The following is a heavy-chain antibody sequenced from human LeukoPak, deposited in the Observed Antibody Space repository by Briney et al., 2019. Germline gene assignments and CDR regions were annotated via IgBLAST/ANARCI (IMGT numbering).Heavy chain of an antibody. CDR1: GYTFTGYY. Sequence: ASVKVSCKASGYTFTGYYMHWVRQAPGQGLEWMGWINPNSGGTNYAQKFQGRVTMTRDTSIRTAYMELSRLRSDDTAVYYCARVAGNSGAFDIWGQGTMVTVSS. CDR2: INPNSGGT. J-gene: IGHJ3*02. CDR3: ARVAGNSGAFDI. D-gene: IGHD4-23*01. V-gene: IGHV1-2*02.